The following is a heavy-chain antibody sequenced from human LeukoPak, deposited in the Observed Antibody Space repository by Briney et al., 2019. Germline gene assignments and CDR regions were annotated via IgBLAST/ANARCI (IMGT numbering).Heavy chain of an antibody. V-gene: IGHV4-30-2*01. CDR1: GGSISSGGYS. J-gene: IGHJ2*01. Sequence: PSQTLSLTCAVSGGSISSGGYSWSWIRQPPGKGLEWIGYIYHSGSTYYNPSLKSRVTISVDRSKNQFSLKLSSVTAADTAVYYCARDRVGGDYGLYFDLWGRGTLVTVSS. D-gene: IGHD4-17*01. CDR2: IYHSGST. CDR3: ARDRVGGDYGLYFDL.